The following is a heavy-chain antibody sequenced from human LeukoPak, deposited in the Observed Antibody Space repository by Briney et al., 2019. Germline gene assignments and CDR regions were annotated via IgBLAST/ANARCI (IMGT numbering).Heavy chain of an antibody. D-gene: IGHD3-3*01. CDR2: INPNGGGT. CDR1: GYTFTGYY. CDR3: ARDSGGITIFGVVQYYYYYYMDV. J-gene: IGHJ6*03. V-gene: IGHV1-2*02. Sequence: ASVKVSCKASGYTFTGYYMHWVRQAPGQGLEWMGWINPNGGGTNYAQKFQGRVTMTRDTSISTAYMELSRLRSDDTAVYYCARDSGGITIFGVVQYYYYYYMDVWGKGTTVTVSS.